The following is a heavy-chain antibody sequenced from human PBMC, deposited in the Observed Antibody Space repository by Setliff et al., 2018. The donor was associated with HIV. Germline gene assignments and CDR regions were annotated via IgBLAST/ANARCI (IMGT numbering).Heavy chain of an antibody. CDR1: GFRVTDTY. D-gene: IGHD6-19*01. V-gene: IGHV3-66*02. CDR3: AKEAGYGEQWLISGFP. CDR2: IYKAGKT. J-gene: IGHJ5*02. Sequence: PGGSLRLSCEASGFRVTDTYMAWVRQAPGKGLEWVTLIYKAGKTYYADSVKGRFTISRDNSKNTLYLQMNSLRVDDTAVYYCAKEAGYGEQWLISGFPWGQGTLVTVSS.